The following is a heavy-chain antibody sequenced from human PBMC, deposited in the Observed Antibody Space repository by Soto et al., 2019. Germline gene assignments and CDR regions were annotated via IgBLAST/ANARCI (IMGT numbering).Heavy chain of an antibody. Sequence: DVQLVESGGGLIQPGGSLRLSCEAFGLTVSGKKYVAWVRQAPGKGLEWLSGVYDTDGIYYADSVKGRFTSSRDSSKTIVYLQMNSLRPDDTAVYYCARWREREHAYDIWGPGTAVTVSS. CDR1: GLTVSGKKY. D-gene: IGHD1-1*01. J-gene: IGHJ3*02. V-gene: IGHV3-53*01. CDR2: VYDTDGI. CDR3: ARWREREHAYDI.